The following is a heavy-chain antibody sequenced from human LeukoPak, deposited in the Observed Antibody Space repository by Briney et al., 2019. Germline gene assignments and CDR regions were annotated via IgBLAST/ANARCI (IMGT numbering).Heavy chain of an antibody. Sequence: SVKVSCKSSGGTCNNYAISWVRQAPGQGLEWMGGIIPMFDTANYAQKFQGRVTITADKSTSTAYMELSSLRSEDTAVYYCARTVHRRFLEWLFLGTLAHANWFDPWGQGTLVTVSS. CDR1: GGTCNNYA. CDR2: IIPMFDTA. V-gene: IGHV1-69*06. CDR3: ARTVHRRFLEWLFLGTLAHANWFDP. D-gene: IGHD3-3*01. J-gene: IGHJ5*02.